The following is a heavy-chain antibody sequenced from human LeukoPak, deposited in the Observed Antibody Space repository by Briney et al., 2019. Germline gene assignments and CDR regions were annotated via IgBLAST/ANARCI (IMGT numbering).Heavy chain of an antibody. CDR3: AKTTQGYCSGGSCPSLDDAFDI. CDR1: GFTFSSYA. D-gene: IGHD2-15*01. J-gene: IGHJ3*02. Sequence: PGGSLRLSCAASGFTFSSYAMSWVRQAPGKGLEWVSAISGSGGSTYYADSVKGRFTISRDNSENTLYLQMNSLRAEDTAVYYCAKTTQGYCSGGSCPSLDDAFDIWGQGTMVTVSS. V-gene: IGHV3-23*01. CDR2: ISGSGGST.